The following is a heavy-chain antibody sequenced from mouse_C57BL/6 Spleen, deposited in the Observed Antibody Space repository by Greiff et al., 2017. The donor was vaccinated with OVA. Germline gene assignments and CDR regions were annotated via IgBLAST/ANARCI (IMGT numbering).Heavy chain of an antibody. CDR2: IDPEDGET. D-gene: IGHD1-1*01. V-gene: IGHV14-2*01. Sequence: VHVKQSGAELVKPGASVKLSCTASGFTIKDYYMHWVKQRTGQGLEWIGRIDPEDGETKYAPKFQGKATITADTSSNTAYLQLSSLTSEDTAVYYCARWGYDYYGSSSFYFDYWGQGTTLTVSS. CDR3: ARWGYDYYGSSSFYFDY. J-gene: IGHJ2*01. CDR1: GFTIKDYY.